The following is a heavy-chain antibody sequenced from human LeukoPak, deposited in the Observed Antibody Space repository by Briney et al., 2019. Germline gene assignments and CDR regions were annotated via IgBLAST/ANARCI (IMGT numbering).Heavy chain of an antibody. D-gene: IGHD1/OR15-1a*01. CDR3: ARNNDMDV. J-gene: IGHJ6*02. Sequence: PGGSLRLSCAASGFILSNHWMTWARQAPGKGPEWVANVNKDGSEKYYVDSVKGRFTISRDTAKNSLYLQMNNLRAEDTALYYCARNNDMDVWGQGTTVIVSS. CDR1: GFILSNHW. CDR2: VNKDGSEK. V-gene: IGHV3-7*03.